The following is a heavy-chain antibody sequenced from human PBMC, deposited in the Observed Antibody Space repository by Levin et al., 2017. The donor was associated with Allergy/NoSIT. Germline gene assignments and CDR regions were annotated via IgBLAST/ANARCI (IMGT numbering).Heavy chain of an antibody. CDR2: IYYSGST. CDR3: ARSNWNGGGWFDP. V-gene: IGHV4-59*08. J-gene: IGHJ5*02. D-gene: IGHD1-1*01. CDR1: GGSISSYY. Sequence: SETLSLTCTVSGGSISSYYWSWIRQPPGKGLEWIGYIYYSGSTNYNPSLKSRVTISVDTSKNQFSLKVSSVTAADTAVYYCARSNWNGGGWFDPWGQGTLVTVSS.